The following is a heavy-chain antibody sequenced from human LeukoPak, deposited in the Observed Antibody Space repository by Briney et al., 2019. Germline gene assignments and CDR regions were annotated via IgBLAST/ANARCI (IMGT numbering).Heavy chain of an antibody. V-gene: IGHV3-23*01. CDR3: ARVAWPDSFDI. J-gene: IGHJ3*02. Sequence: GGSLRLSCAASGFTFTSYAMAWVRQAPGKGLQWVSTISSTSDNTYYAGSVKGRFTVSRDNSKNTLFLQMNSLRAEDTAVYYCARVAWPDSFDIWGQGTMVTVSS. CDR1: GFTFTSYA. D-gene: IGHD5-24*01. CDR2: ISSTSDNT.